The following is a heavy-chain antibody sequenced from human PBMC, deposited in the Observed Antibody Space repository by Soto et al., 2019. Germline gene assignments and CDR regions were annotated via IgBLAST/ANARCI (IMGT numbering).Heavy chain of an antibody. CDR2: ISYDGSIQ. CDR1: GFTFSNYG. D-gene: IGHD3-10*01. Sequence: QVQLVESGGGVVQPGRSLRLSCAASGFTFSNYGMHWVRQAPGKGLDWVAVISYDGSIQYYSESVKGRFTMSRDNSENTVYLQMNSLRTEDTAVYFSGRDWVWFGPHPIDNWGQGTLVTVSS. CDR3: GRDWVWFGPHPIDN. J-gene: IGHJ4*02. V-gene: IGHV3-30*03.